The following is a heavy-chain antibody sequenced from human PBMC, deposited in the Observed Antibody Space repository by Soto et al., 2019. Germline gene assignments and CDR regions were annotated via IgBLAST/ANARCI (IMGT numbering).Heavy chain of an antibody. CDR3: ARDPILEQPRLVGGWFDP. CDR1: GFTFSSYA. CDR2: ISYDGSNK. J-gene: IGHJ5*02. Sequence: QVQLVESGGGVVQPGRSLRLSCAASGFTFSSYAMHWVRQAPGKGLEWVAVISYDGSNKYYADSVKGRFTISRDNSKNTRYLQMNSLRAEDTAVYYCARDPILEQPRLVGGWFDPWGQGTLVTVSS. D-gene: IGHD3-3*01. V-gene: IGHV3-30-3*01.